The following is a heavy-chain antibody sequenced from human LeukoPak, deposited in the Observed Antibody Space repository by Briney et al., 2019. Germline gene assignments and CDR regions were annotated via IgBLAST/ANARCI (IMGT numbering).Heavy chain of an antibody. CDR2: IKQDGTEK. D-gene: IGHD3-16*02. V-gene: IGHV3-7*01. CDR1: RFTFSSYW. CDR3: ARGPSIMITFGGVIVNYYYMDV. Sequence: SGGSLRLSCAASRFTFSSYWMSWVRQAPGKGLEWVANIKQDGTEKYYVDSVKGRFTISRDNAKNSLYLQMNSLRAEDTAVYYCARGPSIMITFGGVIVNYYYMDVWGKGTTVTISS. J-gene: IGHJ6*03.